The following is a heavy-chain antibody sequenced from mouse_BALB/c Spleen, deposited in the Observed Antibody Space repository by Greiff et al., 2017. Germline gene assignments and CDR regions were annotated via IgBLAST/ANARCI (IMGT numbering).Heavy chain of an antibody. J-gene: IGHJ4*01. D-gene: IGHD2-13*01. V-gene: IGHV5-12-1*01. CDR1: GFAFSSYD. Sequence: EVMLVESGGGLVKPGGSLKLSCAASGFAFSSYDMSWVRQTPEKRLEWVAYISSGGGSTYYPDTVKGRFTISRDNAKNTLYLQMSSLKSEDTAMYYCARHGDLYYAMDYWGQGTSVTVSS. CDR2: ISSGGGST. CDR3: ARHGDLYYAMDY.